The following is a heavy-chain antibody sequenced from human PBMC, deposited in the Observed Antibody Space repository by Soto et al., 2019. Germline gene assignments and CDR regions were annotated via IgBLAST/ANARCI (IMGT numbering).Heavy chain of an antibody. CDR2: INHSGST. D-gene: IGHD2-2*01. CDR3: ARTQNPRGYCSSTSCLPYYYYYYMDV. Sequence: SETLSVTCAVYGGSFSGYYWSWIRQPPWKGLEWIGEINHSGSTNYNPSLKSRVTISVDTSKNQFSLKLSSVTAADTAVYYCARTQNPRGYCSSTSCLPYYYYYYMDVWGKGTTVTVSS. CDR1: GGSFSGYY. J-gene: IGHJ6*03. V-gene: IGHV4-34*01.